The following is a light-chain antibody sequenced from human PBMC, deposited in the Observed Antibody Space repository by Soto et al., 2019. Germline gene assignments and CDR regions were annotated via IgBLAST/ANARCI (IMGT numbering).Light chain of an antibody. CDR3: QQYNNWPWT. J-gene: IGKJ1*01. Sequence: EIVMTQSPATLSVSPGERATLSCRASQSVGRNLAWYQQKPGQAPRLLIYGASTRATGIPASFSGSGSGTEFTLTISSLQSEDFAVYYCQQYNNWPWTFGQGTKVDIK. CDR1: QSVGRN. V-gene: IGKV3-15*01. CDR2: GAS.